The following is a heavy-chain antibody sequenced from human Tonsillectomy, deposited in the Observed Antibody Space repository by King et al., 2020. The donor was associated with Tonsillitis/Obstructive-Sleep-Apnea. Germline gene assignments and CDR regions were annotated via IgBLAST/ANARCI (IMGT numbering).Heavy chain of an antibody. CDR1: GGSISSSSYY. J-gene: IGHJ3*02. CDR2: IYYSVST. V-gene: IGHV4-39*01. CDR3: ARPTGDYYDFWSGYYIRQKLDAFDI. Sequence: QLQESGPGLVKPSETLSLTCTVSGGSISSSSYYWGWIRQPPGKGLEWIGSIYYSVSTYYNPSLKSRVTISVDTSKNQFSLKLSSVTAADTAVYYCARPTGDYYDFWSGYYIRQKLDAFDIWGQGTMVTVSS. D-gene: IGHD3-3*01.